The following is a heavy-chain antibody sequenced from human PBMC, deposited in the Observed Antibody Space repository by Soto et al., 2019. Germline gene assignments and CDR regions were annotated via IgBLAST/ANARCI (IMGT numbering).Heavy chain of an antibody. CDR2: IYYGGST. D-gene: IGHD7-27*01. CDR3: AKNSNWGSLVH. V-gene: IGHV4-59*08. CDR1: GDSIRTDY. J-gene: IGHJ4*02. Sequence: QVHLQESGPVLVKPSETLSLTCTVSGDSIRTDYWSWIRQSPRKGLEWIGFIYYGGSTNYNPSLKSRVTISVDTPKNQFSLKLSSVTAADTAVYYCAKNSNWGSLVHWGQGTLVTVSS.